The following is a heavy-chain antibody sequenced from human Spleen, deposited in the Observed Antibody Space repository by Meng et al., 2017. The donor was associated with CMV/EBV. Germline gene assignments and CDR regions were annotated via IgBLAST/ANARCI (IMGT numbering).Heavy chain of an antibody. CDR3: ARWRSGYYGNWFDP. Sequence: GESLKISCTASGFTFNNYAMTWVRQAPGKGLEWVSSIIRTGGSTSYADSVKGRFTISRDNSKNTLYLQMKGLRAGDTAVYYCARWRSGYYGNWFDPWGQGTLVTVSS. J-gene: IGHJ5*02. CDR2: IIRTGGST. D-gene: IGHD3-3*01. V-gene: IGHV3-23*01. CDR1: GFTFNNYA.